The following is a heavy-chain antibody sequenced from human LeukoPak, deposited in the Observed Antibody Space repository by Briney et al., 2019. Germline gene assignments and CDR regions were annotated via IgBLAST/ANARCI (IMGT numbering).Heavy chain of an antibody. CDR1: GFTFSSYS. Sequence: GGSLRLSCAASGFTFSSYSMNWVRQAPGKGLEWVSSISSSSSYMYYADSVKGRFTISRDNAKNSLYLQMNSLRAEDTAVYYCARAPYYYGSGSYAGTIDYWGQGTLVTVSS. D-gene: IGHD3-10*01. J-gene: IGHJ4*02. CDR2: ISSSSSYM. V-gene: IGHV3-21*01. CDR3: ARAPYYYGSGSYAGTIDY.